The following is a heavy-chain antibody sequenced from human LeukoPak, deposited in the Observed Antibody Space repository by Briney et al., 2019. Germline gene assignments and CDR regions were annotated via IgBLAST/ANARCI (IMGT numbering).Heavy chain of an antibody. V-gene: IGHV1-2*02. CDR2: INPNSGGT. J-gene: IGHJ4*02. CDR1: GYTFTGYY. D-gene: IGHD2-15*01. Sequence: ASVKVSCKASGYTFTGYYMHWVRQAPGQGLEWMGWINPNSGGTNYAQKVQGRVTMTRDTSISTAYMELSRLRSDDTAVYYCARLTSRYCSGGSCSLGYWGQGTLVTVSS. CDR3: ARLTSRYCSGGSCSLGY.